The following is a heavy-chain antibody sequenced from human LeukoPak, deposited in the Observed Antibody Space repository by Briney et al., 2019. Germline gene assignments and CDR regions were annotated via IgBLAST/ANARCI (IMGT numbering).Heavy chain of an antibody. J-gene: IGHJ2*01. CDR2: INSDGSWT. V-gene: IGHV3-74*01. CDR1: GNYW. Sequence: GGSLRLSCAASGNYWMHWVRQAPGKGLVWVSHINSDGSWTSYADSVKGRFTISRDNAKNSLYLQMNGLRAEDTAVYFCARIPAWLGAFGYFDVWGRGTLVTVSS. D-gene: IGHD3-10*01. CDR3: ARIPAWLGAFGYFDV.